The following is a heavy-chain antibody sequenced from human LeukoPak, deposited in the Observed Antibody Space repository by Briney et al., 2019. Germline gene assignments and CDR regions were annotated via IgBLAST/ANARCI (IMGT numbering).Heavy chain of an antibody. CDR2: IIPILGIA. J-gene: IGHJ3*02. Sequence: ASVKVSCKASGGTFSSYAISWVQQAPGQGLEWMGRIIPILGIANYAQKFQGRVTITADKSTSTAYMELSSLRSEDTAVYYCASQLPSYYDSSGYYDSDAFDIWGQGTMVTVSS. CDR3: ASQLPSYYDSSGYYDSDAFDI. D-gene: IGHD3-22*01. CDR1: GGTFSSYA. V-gene: IGHV1-69*04.